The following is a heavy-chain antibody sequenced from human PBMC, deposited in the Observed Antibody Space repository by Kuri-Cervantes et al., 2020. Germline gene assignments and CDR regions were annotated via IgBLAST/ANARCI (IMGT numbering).Heavy chain of an antibody. D-gene: IGHD3-22*01. CDR1: GGSVSSSIYY. CDR3: ARSGVITTAFDI. J-gene: IGHJ3*02. CDR2: IYHSGST. Sequence: LRLSCTVSGGSVSSSIYYWSWIRQPPGKGLEWIGYIYHSGSTYYNPSLKSRVTISVDRSKNQFSLKLSSVTAADTAVYYCARSGVITTAFDIWGQGTMVTVSS. V-gene: IGHV4-30-2*01.